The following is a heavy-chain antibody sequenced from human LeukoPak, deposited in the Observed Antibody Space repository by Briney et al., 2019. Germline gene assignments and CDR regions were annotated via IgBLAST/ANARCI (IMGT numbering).Heavy chain of an antibody. CDR2: INPNSGGT. CDR1: GYTFTGYY. CDR3: ARAIPLPNYYDSSGYYGR. J-gene: IGHJ4*02. V-gene: IGHV1-2*06. D-gene: IGHD3-22*01. Sequence: ASVKVSCKASGYTFTGYYMHWVRQAPGQGLEWMGRINPNSGGTNYAQKFQGRVTMTRDTSISTAYMELNRLRSDDTAVYYCARAIPLPNYYDSSGYYGRWGQGTLVTVSS.